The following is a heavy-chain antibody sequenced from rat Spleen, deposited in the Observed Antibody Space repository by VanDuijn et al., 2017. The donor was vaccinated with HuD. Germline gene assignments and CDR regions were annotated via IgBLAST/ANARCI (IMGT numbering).Heavy chain of an antibody. J-gene: IGHJ2*01. D-gene: IGHD1-11*01. CDR1: GLSFSNYD. V-gene: IGHV5-20*01. Sequence: EVQLVESGGGLAQPGRSLKLSCAASGLSFSNYDMAWVRQAPTKGLEWVASISYDGGNTYYRDSVKGRFTISRDNAKSSLYLQMSKLGSEDTAFYYCATEAAGVVDWGQGVMVTVSS. CDR2: ISYDGGNT. CDR3: ATEAAGVVD.